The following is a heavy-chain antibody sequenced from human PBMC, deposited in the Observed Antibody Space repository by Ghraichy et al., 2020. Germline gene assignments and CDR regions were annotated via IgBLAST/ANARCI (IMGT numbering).Heavy chain of an antibody. V-gene: IGHV3-72*01. CDR3: HRPCVSATCQSNNWFDP. CDR2: SRNKARSYTT. J-gene: IGHJ5*02. Sequence: GGSLRLSCAASGFTFSDYYMDWVRQAPGRGLEWVARSRNKARSYTTDYAASVKGRFTISRDDSKNSLFLQMNSLKTEDTALYYCHRPCVSATCQSNNWFDPWGQGTLVTVSS. D-gene: IGHD1-26*01. CDR1: GFTFSDYY.